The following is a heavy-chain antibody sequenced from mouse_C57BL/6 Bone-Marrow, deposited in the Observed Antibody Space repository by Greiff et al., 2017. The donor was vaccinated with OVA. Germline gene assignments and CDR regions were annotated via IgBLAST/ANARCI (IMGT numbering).Heavy chain of an antibody. CDR1: GYTFTDYA. Sequence: VQLQQSGPELVRPGVSVKISCKGSGYTFTDYAMHWVKQSHAKSLEWIGVISTYYGDASYNQKFKDKATMTVDKSSSTAYMQLSSLTTEDSAIYYCARSFVYGSSYGRIMDYWGQGASVTVSS. CDR2: ISTYYGDA. D-gene: IGHD1-1*01. J-gene: IGHJ4*01. V-gene: IGHV1-67*01. CDR3: ARSFVYGSSYGRIMDY.